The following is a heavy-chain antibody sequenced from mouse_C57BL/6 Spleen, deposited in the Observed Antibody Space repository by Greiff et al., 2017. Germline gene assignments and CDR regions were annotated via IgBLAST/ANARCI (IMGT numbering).Heavy chain of an antibody. CDR1: GYTFTGYW. Sequence: VQLQQSGAELMKPGASVKLSCKATGYTFTGYWIEWVKQRPGHGLEWIGEILPGSGSTNYTEKFKGKATFTADTSSNTAYMQLSSLTTEDSAIYYCARRFHWYFDVWGTGTTVTVSS. CDR3: ARRFHWYFDV. CDR2: ILPGSGST. J-gene: IGHJ1*03. V-gene: IGHV1-9*01.